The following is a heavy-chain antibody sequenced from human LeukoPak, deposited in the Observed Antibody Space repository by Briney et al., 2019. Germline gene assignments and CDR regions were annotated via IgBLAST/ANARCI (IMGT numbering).Heavy chain of an antibody. CDR3: ARDREYYDFWSGYYHFDY. D-gene: IGHD3-3*01. CDR2: VSAYNGNT. CDR1: GYTFTSYG. V-gene: IGHV1-18*01. J-gene: IGHJ4*02. Sequence: ASMKVSCKASGYTFTSYGISWVRQAPGQGLEWMGWVSAYNGNTNYAQKLQGRVTMTTDTSTSTAYMELRSLRSDDTAVYYCARDREYYDFWSGYYHFDYWGQGTLVTVSS.